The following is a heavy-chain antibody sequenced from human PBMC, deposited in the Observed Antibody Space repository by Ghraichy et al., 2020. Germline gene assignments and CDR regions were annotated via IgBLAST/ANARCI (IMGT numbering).Heavy chain of an antibody. CDR1: GFTFSDYY. CDR2: ISSSGSTI. CDR3: ARDGYGSSTSCYHGWFDP. V-gene: IGHV3-11*04. J-gene: IGHJ5*02. D-gene: IGHD2-2*03. Sequence: GESLNISCAASGFTFSDYYMSWIRQAPGKGLEWVSYISSSGSTIYYADSVKGRFTISSDNAKNSLYLQMNSLRAEDTAVYYCARDGYGSSTSCYHGWFDPWGQGTLVTVS.